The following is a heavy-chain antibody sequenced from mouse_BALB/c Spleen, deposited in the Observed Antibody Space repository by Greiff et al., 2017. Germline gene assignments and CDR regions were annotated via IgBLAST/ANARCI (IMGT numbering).Heavy chain of an antibody. CDR2: IRSKSNNYAT. CDR3: VRQFGNYAMDY. Sequence: EVMLVESGGGLVQPKGSLKLSCAASGFTFNTYAMNWVRQAPGKGLEWVARIRSKSNNYATYYADSVKDRFTISRDDSQSMLYLQMNNLKTEDTAMYYCVRQFGNYAMDYWGQGTSVTVSS. D-gene: IGHD1-1*02. V-gene: IGHV10-1*02. J-gene: IGHJ4*01. CDR1: GFTFNTYA.